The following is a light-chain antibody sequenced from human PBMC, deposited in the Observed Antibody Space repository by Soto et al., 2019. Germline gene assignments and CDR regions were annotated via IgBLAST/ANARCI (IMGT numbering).Light chain of an antibody. J-gene: IGLJ1*01. V-gene: IGLV2-14*01. CDR3: SSYTSDSTYV. CDR2: DVS. CDR1: SSDVGGYNY. Sequence: QSVLNKPASVSGSPGQSITISCTGTSSDVGGYNYVSWYQEHPGKAPKLMIYDVSNRPSGVSNRFSGSKSGNTASLTISGLQAEDEADYYCSSYTSDSTYVFGTGTKVTVL.